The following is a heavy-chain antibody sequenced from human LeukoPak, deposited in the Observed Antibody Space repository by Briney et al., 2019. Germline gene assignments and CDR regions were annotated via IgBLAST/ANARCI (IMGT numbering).Heavy chain of an antibody. D-gene: IGHD6-19*01. CDR3: ARLQQWLDPFDY. J-gene: IGHJ4*02. Sequence: GASVKVSCKASGYTFTGYYMHWVRQAPGQGLEWMGWINPNSGGTNYAQKFQGRVTMTRDTSISTAYMELRRLRSDDTAVDYCARLQQWLDPFDYWGQGTLVTVSS. V-gene: IGHV1-2*02. CDR2: INPNSGGT. CDR1: GYTFTGYY.